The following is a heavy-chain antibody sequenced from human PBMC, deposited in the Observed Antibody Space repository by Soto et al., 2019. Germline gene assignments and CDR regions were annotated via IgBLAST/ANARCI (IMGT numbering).Heavy chain of an antibody. CDR1: GFTFSDYY. Sequence: GGSLRLSCAASGFTFSDYYMSWIRQAPGKGLEWVSYISSNGGSTYYANSVKGRFTISRDNSKNTLYLQMGSLRAEDMAVYYCARDLYSSGWWYYYYGMDVWGQGTMVTVSS. CDR2: ISSNGGST. CDR3: ARDLYSSGWWYYYYGMDV. J-gene: IGHJ6*02. V-gene: IGHV3-64*01. D-gene: IGHD6-13*01.